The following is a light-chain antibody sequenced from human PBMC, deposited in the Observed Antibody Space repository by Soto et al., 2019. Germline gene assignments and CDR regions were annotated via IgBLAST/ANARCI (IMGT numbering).Light chain of an antibody. V-gene: IGLV1-40*01. CDR3: QSYDSSLSGVL. Sequence: QAVVTQPPSVSGAPGQRVTISCTGSSSNIGAGYDVHWYQQLPGTAPKLLIYGNSNRPSGVPDRFSGSKSGTSASLVITGLQAEDEADYYCQSYDSSLSGVLFGGGTQLTVL. CDR1: SSNIGAGYD. J-gene: IGLJ2*01. CDR2: GNS.